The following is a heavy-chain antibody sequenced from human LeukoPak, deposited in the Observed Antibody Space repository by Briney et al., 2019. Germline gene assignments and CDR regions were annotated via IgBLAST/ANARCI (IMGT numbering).Heavy chain of an antibody. CDR3: ARVVSYYGSSYRLLDL. CDR1: GFTFSSYG. CDR2: IWFDGSNK. D-gene: IGHD3-10*01. V-gene: IGHV3-33*08. Sequence: QPGGSLRLSCAASGFTFSSYGMHWVRQAPGKGLEWVALIWFDGSNKHYADSVKGRFTISRDNSKNTMYLQMDSLRAEDTAVYYCARVVSYYGSSYRLLDLWGRGTLVTVSS. J-gene: IGHJ2*01.